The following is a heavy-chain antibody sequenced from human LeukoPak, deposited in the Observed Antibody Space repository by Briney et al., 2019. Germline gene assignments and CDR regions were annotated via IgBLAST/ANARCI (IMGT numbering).Heavy chain of an antibody. D-gene: IGHD4-17*01. Sequence: GGSLRLSCAASGFTVSSYSMNWVRQAPGQGLEWFSCISGSGVNTFYADSVKSRFTISRDNSKNTLYLQMNSLRAEDTAAYHCAKGGNEDGDAALNYWGQGTLVTVSS. V-gene: IGHV3-23*01. CDR1: GFTVSSYS. CDR2: ISGSGVNT. CDR3: AKGGNEDGDAALNY. J-gene: IGHJ4*02.